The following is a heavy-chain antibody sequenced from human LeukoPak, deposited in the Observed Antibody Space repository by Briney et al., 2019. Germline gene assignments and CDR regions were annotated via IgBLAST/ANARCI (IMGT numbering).Heavy chain of an antibody. D-gene: IGHD1-26*01. Sequence: SETLSLTCPVSGGSISSRSYYWSWVRQPPGKGLEWIGYIYYSGSTSYNPPLKSRVTMSIDTSKNQFSLNLSSVTAADTAVYYCARQIVGATLDYWGQGTLVTVSS. V-gene: IGHV4-61*01. CDR2: IYYSGST. CDR1: GGSISSRSYY. J-gene: IGHJ4*02. CDR3: ARQIVGATLDY.